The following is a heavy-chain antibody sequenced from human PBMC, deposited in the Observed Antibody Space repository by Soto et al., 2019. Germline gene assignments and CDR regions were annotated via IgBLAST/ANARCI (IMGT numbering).Heavy chain of an antibody. CDR1: GFAFSSYV. CDR3: AREAAAFDILTGYYHY. Sequence: PGGSLRLSCAASGFAFSSYVMSWVRQAPGKGLEWVSIINPSGGRTYYADSVKGRFTISRDNSKNTLYLQMNSLRAEDTAIYYCAREAAAFDILTGYYHYWGQGTLVTVSS. D-gene: IGHD3-9*01. V-gene: IGHV3-23*01. CDR2: INPSGGRT. J-gene: IGHJ4*02.